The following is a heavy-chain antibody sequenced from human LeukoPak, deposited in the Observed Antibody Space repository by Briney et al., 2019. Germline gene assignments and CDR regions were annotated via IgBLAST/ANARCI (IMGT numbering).Heavy chain of an antibody. CDR1: GFTFSSYW. CDR2: INSDGSST. CDR3: ARVPDSGSAIDY. Sequence: PGGSLRLSCAASGFTFSSYWMHWVRQAPGTGLVWVSRINSDGSSTSYADSVKGRFTISRDNAKNTLYLQMNSLRAEDTAVYYCARVPDSGSAIDYWGQGTLVTVSS. V-gene: IGHV3-74*01. D-gene: IGHD1-26*01. J-gene: IGHJ4*02.